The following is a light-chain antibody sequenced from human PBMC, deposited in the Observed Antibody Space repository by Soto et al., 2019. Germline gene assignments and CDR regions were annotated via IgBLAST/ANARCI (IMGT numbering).Light chain of an antibody. CDR3: QQLNTYPVT. J-gene: IGKJ4*01. V-gene: IGKV1-9*01. CDR1: QGISRY. Sequence: IQLTQSPSSLSASVGDSVTITCRASQGISRYLSWYQQKPGRAPKLLISAASTLQSGVPARFSGSGSGPDFTLSITSLQPEDFATYYCQQLNTYPVTFGGGTKVDIK. CDR2: AAS.